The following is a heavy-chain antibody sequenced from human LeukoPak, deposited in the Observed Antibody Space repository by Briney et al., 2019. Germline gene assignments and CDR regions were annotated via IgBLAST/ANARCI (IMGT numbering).Heavy chain of an antibody. J-gene: IGHJ3*02. V-gene: IGHV4-34*01. CDR1: GGSFSGYY. Sequence: PSETLSLTCAVYGGSFSGYYWSWIRQPPGKGLEWIGEINPSGSTNYNPSLKSRVTISVDTSKNQFSLKLSSVTAADTAVYYCARVVVTLDAFDIWGQGTMVTVSS. CDR2: INPSGST. CDR3: ARVVVTLDAFDI. D-gene: IGHD4-23*01.